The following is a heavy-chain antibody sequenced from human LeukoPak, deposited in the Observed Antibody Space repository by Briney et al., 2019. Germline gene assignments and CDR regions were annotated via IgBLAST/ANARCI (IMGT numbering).Heavy chain of an antibody. CDR3: VKVKVQSVPFRSMDV. Sequence: GGSLRLSCVASGFIFDDYAMHWVRHAPGKGLEWVSGISWNDKNIVYADSVKGRFTISRDNAKNSVYLQMESLKPEDTAFYYCVKVKVQSVPFRSMDVWGKGTTVTVS. D-gene: IGHD4-11*01. CDR2: ISWNDKNI. CDR1: GFIFDDYA. V-gene: IGHV3-9*01. J-gene: IGHJ6*03.